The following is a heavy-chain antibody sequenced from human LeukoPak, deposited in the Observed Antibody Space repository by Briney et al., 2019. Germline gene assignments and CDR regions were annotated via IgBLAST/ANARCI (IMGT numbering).Heavy chain of an antibody. CDR3: TKARENSGYDYEGY. D-gene: IGHD5-12*01. CDR2: ISGSGGRT. Sequence: GGSLRLSCAASGFTFSIYGMTWVRQAPGKGLEWVSAISGSGGRTYYADSVKGRFTISRDNSKNTLYLQMKSLRAEDTAVYYCTKARENSGYDYEGYWGQGTLVTVSS. J-gene: IGHJ4*02. CDR1: GFTFSIYG. V-gene: IGHV3-23*01.